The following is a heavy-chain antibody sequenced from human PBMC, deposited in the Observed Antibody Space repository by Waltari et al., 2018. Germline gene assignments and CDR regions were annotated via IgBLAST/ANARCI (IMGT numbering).Heavy chain of an antibody. CDR3: ARWAGYCSRASCHLYFDY. J-gene: IGHJ4*02. Sequence: QLQLQESGPGLVKPSDTLSLTCIVSGDSVTNGHSYWSWTRQPPGKGLEWIGYIYDSGSADYTPSLKSRLTMSVDTSKNHFSLRLRSVTAADTAVYYCARWAGYCSRASCHLYFDYWGQGTLVTVSA. CDR1: GDSVTNGHSY. CDR2: IYDSGSA. D-gene: IGHD2-2*01. V-gene: IGHV4-61*03.